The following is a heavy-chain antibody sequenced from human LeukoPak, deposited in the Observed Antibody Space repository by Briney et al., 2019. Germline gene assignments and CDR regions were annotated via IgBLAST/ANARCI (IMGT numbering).Heavy chain of an antibody. CDR2: ISGSGGST. Sequence: GGSLRLSCAASVFTFSSYAMSGVRQAPGEGLEWVSAISGSGGSTYYADSVKGRFTISRDHSKNTLYLQMNSLRAEDTAVYYCAKDSYYDFWSGYWTSYNWFDPWGQGTLVTVSS. V-gene: IGHV3-23*01. J-gene: IGHJ5*02. CDR3: AKDSYYDFWSGYWTSYNWFDP. CDR1: VFTFSSYA. D-gene: IGHD3-3*01.